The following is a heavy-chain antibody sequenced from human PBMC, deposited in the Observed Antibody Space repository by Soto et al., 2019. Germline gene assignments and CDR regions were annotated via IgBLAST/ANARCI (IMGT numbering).Heavy chain of an antibody. CDR3: ARAVAGTNFDY. D-gene: IGHD6-19*01. V-gene: IGHV3-48*01. CDR1: GFTFSSYS. CDR2: ISSSSSTI. J-gene: IGHJ4*02. Sequence: EVQLVESGGGLVQPGGSLRLSCAASGFTFSSYSMNWVRQAPGKGLEWVSDISSSSSTIYYADSVKGRFTISRDNAKNSLYLQMNSLRAEDTAVYYCARAVAGTNFDYWGQGTLVTVSS.